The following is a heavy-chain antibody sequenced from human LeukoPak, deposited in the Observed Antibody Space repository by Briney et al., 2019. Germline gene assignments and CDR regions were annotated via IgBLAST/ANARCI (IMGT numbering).Heavy chain of an antibody. CDR1: GYTFTGYY. V-gene: IGHV1-2*02. CDR3: ARDQAIVATITSWFDP. CDR2: INPNSGGA. J-gene: IGHJ5*02. Sequence: ASVKVSCKASGYTFTGYYMHWVRQAPGQGLEWMGWINPNSGGANYAQMFQGRVTMTRDTSISTVYMELSRLRSDDTAVYYCARDQAIVATITSWFDPWGQGTLVTVSS. D-gene: IGHD5-12*01.